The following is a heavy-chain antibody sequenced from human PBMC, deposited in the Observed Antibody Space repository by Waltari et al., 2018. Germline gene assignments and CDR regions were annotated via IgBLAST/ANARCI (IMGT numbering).Heavy chain of an antibody. V-gene: IGHV4-38-2*02. CDR3: ARGRAYGSGSPVDY. CDR1: GFSISSGYY. D-gene: IGHD3-10*01. CDR2: IYHSGST. Sequence: QVQLQESGPGLVKSSETLSLTCTVSGFSISSGYYWGWIRQPPGKGLEWIGSIYHSGSTYYNPSLKSRVTISVDTSKNQFSLKLSSVTAADTAVYYCARGRAYGSGSPVDYWGQGTLVTVSS. J-gene: IGHJ4*02.